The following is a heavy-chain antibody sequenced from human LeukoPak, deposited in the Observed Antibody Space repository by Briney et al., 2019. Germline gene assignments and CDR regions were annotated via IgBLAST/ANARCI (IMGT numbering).Heavy chain of an antibody. J-gene: IGHJ6*03. CDR3: ASRTVVVPAAYYYYYMDV. Sequence: SVKVSCKASVGTFSSYAISWVRQAPGQGLEWMGGIIPIFGTANYAQKFQGRVTITADESTSTAYMELSSLRSEDTAVYYCASRTVVVPAAYYYYYMDVWGKGTTVTVSS. D-gene: IGHD2-2*01. V-gene: IGHV1-69*13. CDR1: VGTFSSYA. CDR2: IIPIFGTA.